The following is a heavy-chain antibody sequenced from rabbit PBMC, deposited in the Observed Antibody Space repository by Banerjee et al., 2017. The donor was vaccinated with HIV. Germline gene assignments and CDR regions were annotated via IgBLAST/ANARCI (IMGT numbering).Heavy chain of an antibody. CDR1: GFSFSSSYW. CDR3: ARDDSGWGYFGL. J-gene: IGHJ4*01. D-gene: IGHD4-1*01. Sequence: QEQLEESGGDLVKPEGSLTLTCTASGFSFSSSYWICWVRQAPGKGLEWIACIDTASGSTWYASWVNGRFTISKTSSTTVTLQMTSLTAADTATYFCARDDSGWGYFGLWGPGTLVAVS. V-gene: IGHV1S45*01. CDR2: IDTASGST.